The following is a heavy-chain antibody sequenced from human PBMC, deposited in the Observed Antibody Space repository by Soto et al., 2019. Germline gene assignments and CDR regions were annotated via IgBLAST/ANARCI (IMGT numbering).Heavy chain of an antibody. D-gene: IGHD3-10*01. Sequence: SVKVSCKASGGTFSSYAISWVRQAPGQGLEWMGGIIPIFGTANYAQKFQGRVTITADESTSTAYMELSSLRSEDTAVYYCARDHKVVRRLTKSGMDVWGQGTTVTVSS. J-gene: IGHJ6*02. CDR2: IIPIFGTA. V-gene: IGHV1-69*13. CDR1: GGTFSSYA. CDR3: ARDHKVVRRLTKSGMDV.